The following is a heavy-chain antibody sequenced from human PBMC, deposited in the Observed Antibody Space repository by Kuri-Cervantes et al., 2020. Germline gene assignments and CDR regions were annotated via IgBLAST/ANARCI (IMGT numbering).Heavy chain of an antibody. CDR3: TNWRGGGDY. V-gene: IGHV3-21*01. D-gene: IGHD3-10*01. CDR1: GFTFSSYS. CDR2: ITGSSSYI. Sequence: GESLKISCAASGFTFSSYSMNWVRQAPGKGLEWVSSITGSSSYIYYADSVKGRFTISRDNAKNSLYLQMNSLRAEDTAVYFCTNWRGGGDYWGQGTLVTVSS. J-gene: IGHJ4*02.